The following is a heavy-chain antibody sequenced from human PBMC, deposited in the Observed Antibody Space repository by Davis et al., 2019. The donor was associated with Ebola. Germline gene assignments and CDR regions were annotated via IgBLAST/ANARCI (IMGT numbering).Heavy chain of an antibody. Sequence: GESLKISCAASGFTFSSYWMSWVRQAPGKGLEWVASIKQDGSEKYYVDSVKGRFTISRDNAKNSLYLQMNSLRAEDTAVYYCARCSGGDCYPGSGMYYGLDVWGQGTTVTVS. CDR2: IKQDGSEK. D-gene: IGHD2-21*02. V-gene: IGHV3-7*01. CDR1: GFTFSSYW. CDR3: ARCSGGDCYPGSGMYYGLDV. J-gene: IGHJ6*02.